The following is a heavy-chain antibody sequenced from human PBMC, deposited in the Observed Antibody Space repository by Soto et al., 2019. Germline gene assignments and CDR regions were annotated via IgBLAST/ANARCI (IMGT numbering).Heavy chain of an antibody. D-gene: IGHD3-16*01. J-gene: IGHJ5*02. Sequence: SETLSLTCAVSGGSISSGGYSWIWIRQPPGKGLEWIGYIYHSGSTYYNPSLKSRVTISVDRSKNQFSLKLSSVTAADTAVYYCARRLWGYDPWGQGTLVTVSS. V-gene: IGHV4-30-2*01. CDR2: IYHSGST. CDR3: ARRLWGYDP. CDR1: GGSISSGGYS.